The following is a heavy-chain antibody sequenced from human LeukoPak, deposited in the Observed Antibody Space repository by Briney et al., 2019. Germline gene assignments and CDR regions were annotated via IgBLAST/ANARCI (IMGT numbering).Heavy chain of an antibody. CDR3: ARIPDYYYYGMDV. V-gene: IGHV1-69*04. J-gene: IGHJ6*02. CDR2: IIPILGIA. Sequence: ASVKVSCKASGGTFSSYAISWVRQAPEQGLEWMGRIIPILGIANYAQKFQGRVTITADKSTSTAYMELSGLRSEDTAVYYCARIPDYYYYGMDVWGQGTTVTVSS. CDR1: GGTFSSYA.